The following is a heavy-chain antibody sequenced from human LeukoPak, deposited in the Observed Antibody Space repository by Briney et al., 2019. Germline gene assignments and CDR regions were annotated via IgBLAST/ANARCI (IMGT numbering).Heavy chain of an antibody. CDR1: GGSISSSSYY. V-gene: IGHV4-39*07. CDR2: IYYSGTT. Sequence: SETLSLTCTVSGGSISSSSYYWGWIRQPPGKGLEWIGSIYYSGTTHYSPSLESRVTISVDTSKNQFSLKLSSVTAADTAVYYCARDRHDTAFDPWGQGTLVTVSS. J-gene: IGHJ5*02. CDR3: ARDRHDTAFDP. D-gene: IGHD5-18*01.